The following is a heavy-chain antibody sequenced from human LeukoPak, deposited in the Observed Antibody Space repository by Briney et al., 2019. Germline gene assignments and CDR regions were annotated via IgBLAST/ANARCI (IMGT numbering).Heavy chain of an antibody. Sequence: GGSLRLSCAASGFSFSSYAMTWVRQAPGKGLEWVSTIDVSGDNTYYADSVKGRFTISRDNSKNTRYLQMNSLRAEDTAVYYCAKDQGWADGSGDYWGRGTLVTVSS. V-gene: IGHV3-23*01. CDR2: IDVSGDNT. CDR3: AKDQGWADGSGDY. CDR1: GFSFSSYA. J-gene: IGHJ4*02. D-gene: IGHD3-10*01.